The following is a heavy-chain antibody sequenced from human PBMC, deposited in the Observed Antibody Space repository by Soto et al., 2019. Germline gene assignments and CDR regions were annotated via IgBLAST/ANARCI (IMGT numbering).Heavy chain of an antibody. CDR3: ARVVYFDRSAYGL. D-gene: IGHD3-22*01. J-gene: IGHJ3*01. Sequence: GGSLRLSCAASGFSFSGYNMNWVRQAPGKGLGWVSSISGDSNYIYYADSVQGRFTISRDNAKNSVYLQMNSLRAEDTAVYYCARVVYFDRSAYGLWGQGTMVTVSS. V-gene: IGHV3-21*01. CDR2: ISGDSNYI. CDR1: GFSFSGYN.